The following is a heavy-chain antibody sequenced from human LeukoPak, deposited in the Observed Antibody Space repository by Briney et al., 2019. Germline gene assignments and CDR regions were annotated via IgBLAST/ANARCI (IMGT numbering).Heavy chain of an antibody. Sequence: GGSLRLPCAASGFTFSSYWMHWVRQAPGKGLVWVSRINSDGSSTSYADSVKGRFTISRDNAKNTLYLQMNSLRAEDTAVYYCAREAKQWLVRGWFDPWGQGTLVTVSS. V-gene: IGHV3-74*01. J-gene: IGHJ5*02. CDR2: INSDGSST. CDR1: GFTFSSYW. D-gene: IGHD6-19*01. CDR3: AREAKQWLVRGWFDP.